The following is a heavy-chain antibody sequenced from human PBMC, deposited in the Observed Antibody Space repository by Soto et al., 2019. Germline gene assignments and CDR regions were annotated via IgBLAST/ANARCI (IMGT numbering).Heavy chain of an antibody. D-gene: IGHD3-22*01. CDR3: ARGSGAMYYYDSSGYSRGFDY. Sequence: SVKVSCRASGGTFSSYAISWVRQAPGQGLEWMGGIIPIFGTANYAQKFQGRVTITADESTSTAYMELSSLRSEDTAVYYCARGSGAMYYYDSSGYSRGFDYWGQGTLVTVSS. CDR2: IIPIFGTA. CDR1: GGTFSSYA. V-gene: IGHV1-69*13. J-gene: IGHJ4*02.